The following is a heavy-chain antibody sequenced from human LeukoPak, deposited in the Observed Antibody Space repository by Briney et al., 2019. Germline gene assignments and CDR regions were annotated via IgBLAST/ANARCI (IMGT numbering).Heavy chain of an antibody. D-gene: IGHD1-1*01. Sequence: SETLSLTCAVYGGSFSAYYWSWIRQSPGKGLEWIAEIKHRGDTNYNPSVKSRVSISVDTSKNQFSLKVTSLTAADTAVYYCARGPTISETGYFDYWGQGTRVTVSS. J-gene: IGHJ4*03. CDR2: IKHRGDT. CDR1: GGSFSAYY. CDR3: ARGPTISETGYFDY. V-gene: IGHV4-34*01.